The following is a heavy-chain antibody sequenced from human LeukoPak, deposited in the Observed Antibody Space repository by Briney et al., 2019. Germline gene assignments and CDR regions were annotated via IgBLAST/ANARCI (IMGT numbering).Heavy chain of an antibody. CDR2: IYYSGST. Sequence: SETLSLTCTVSGGSISSYYWSWIRQPPGKGLEWIGYIYYSGSTNYNPSLKSRVTISVDTSKNQFSLKLSSVTAADTAVYYCARGWDGFGDLDNYYYYMDVWGKGTTVTISS. CDR1: GGSISSYY. V-gene: IGHV4-59*01. CDR3: ARGWDGFGDLDNYYYYMDV. D-gene: IGHD3-10*01. J-gene: IGHJ6*03.